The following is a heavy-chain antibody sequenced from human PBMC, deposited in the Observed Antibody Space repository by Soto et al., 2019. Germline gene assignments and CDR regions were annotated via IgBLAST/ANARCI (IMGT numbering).Heavy chain of an antibody. CDR2: IYYDDNT. CDR3: VRHRGGFGEFDP. CDR1: GASISSSNYY. J-gene: IGHJ5*02. V-gene: IGHV4-39*01. Sequence: QLQLQESGPGLVKPSETLSLTCTVSGASISSSNYYWGWVRQPPGKGLEWIGSIYYDDNTYYNPSLKSRVIMSVDTSRKQFSLKLSSVTAADTAVYYCVRHRGGFGEFDPWGQGTLVIVSS. D-gene: IGHD3-10*01.